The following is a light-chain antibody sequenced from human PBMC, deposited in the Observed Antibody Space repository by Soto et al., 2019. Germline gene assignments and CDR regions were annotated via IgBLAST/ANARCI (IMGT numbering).Light chain of an antibody. J-gene: IGLJ2*01. Sequence: QSALTQPASVSGSPGQSITISCTGTSSDVGGYNYVSWYQQHPGKAPKLMIYDVSNRPSGVSSRFSGSKSGNTASLTISGLQAEDEADYYCSSYTSITTLDVVFGGGTQLTVL. CDR3: SSYTSITTLDVV. CDR2: DVS. CDR1: SSDVGGYNY. V-gene: IGLV2-14*01.